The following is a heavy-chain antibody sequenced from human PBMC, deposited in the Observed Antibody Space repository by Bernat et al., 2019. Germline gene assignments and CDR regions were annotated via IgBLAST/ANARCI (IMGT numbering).Heavy chain of an antibody. CDR1: GFTFSDYY. Sequence: QVQLVESGGGLVKPGGSLRLSCAASGFTFSDYYMSWIRQAPGKGLEWVSYISSSGSTIYYADSAKGRFTISRDNAKNSLYLQMNSLRAEDTAVYYCARDLEMTTVTRGSYYYYYGMDVWGQGTTVTVSS. CDR2: ISSSGSTI. D-gene: IGHD4-11*01. V-gene: IGHV3-11*01. J-gene: IGHJ6*02. CDR3: ARDLEMTTVTRGSYYYYYGMDV.